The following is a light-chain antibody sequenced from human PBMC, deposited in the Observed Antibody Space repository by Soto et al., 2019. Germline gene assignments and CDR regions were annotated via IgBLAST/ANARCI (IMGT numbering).Light chain of an antibody. Sequence: NFMLTQPPSVSESPGKTTTISCTRSSGSIASNYVQWYQQRPGSVPTTVIYEDRQRPSGVPDRFAGSIDSSSNSASLTISELKTEDEADYYCQSYDGRNVVFGGGTKLTVL. V-gene: IGLV6-57*04. CDR3: QSYDGRNVV. CDR1: SGSIASNY. J-gene: IGLJ2*01. CDR2: EDR.